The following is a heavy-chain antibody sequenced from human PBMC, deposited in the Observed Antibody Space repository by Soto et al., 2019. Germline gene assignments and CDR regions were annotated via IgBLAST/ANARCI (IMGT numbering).Heavy chain of an antibody. CDR1: GYTFTSYY. CDR2: INPSGGST. J-gene: IGHJ3*02. V-gene: IGHV1-46*01. Sequence: QVQLVQSGAEVKKPGASVKVSCKASGYTFTSYYMHWVRQAPGQGLEWMGIINPSGGSTSYAQKFNGRVIMTRDTSSSTVYMELSSLRSGDAAVYYCARDAALSGYCSGSSCKGACDIRGQGTMVTVS. CDR3: ARDAALSGYCSGSSCKGACDI. D-gene: IGHD2-15*01.